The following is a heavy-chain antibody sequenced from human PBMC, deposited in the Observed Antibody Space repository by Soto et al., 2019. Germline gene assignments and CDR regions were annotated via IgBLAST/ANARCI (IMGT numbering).Heavy chain of an antibody. D-gene: IGHD3-9*01. CDR2: IIPIFGTA. J-gene: IGHJ3*02. CDR3: AREFTLRYFDWPHDAFDI. V-gene: IGHV1-69*13. Sequence: SVKVSCKASGGTFSSYAISWVRQAPGQGLEWMGGIIPIFGTANYAQKFQGRVTITADESTSTAYMELSSLRSEDTAVYYCAREFTLRYFDWPHDAFDIWGQGTMVTVSS. CDR1: GGTFSSYA.